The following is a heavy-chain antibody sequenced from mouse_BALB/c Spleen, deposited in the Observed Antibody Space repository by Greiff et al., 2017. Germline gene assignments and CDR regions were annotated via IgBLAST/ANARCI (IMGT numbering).Heavy chain of an antibody. V-gene: IGHV2-6-7*01. CDR1: GFSLTGYG. J-gene: IGHJ4*01. D-gene: IGHD1-1*01. CDR3: ARGIYYYGSRSYAMDY. Sequence: QVQLQQSGPGLVAPSQSLSITCTVSGFSLTGYGVNWVRQPPGKGLEWLGMIWGDGSTDYNSALKSRLSISKDNSKSQVFLKMNSLQTDDTARYYCARGIYYYGSRSYAMDYWGQGTSVTVSS. CDR2: IWGDGST.